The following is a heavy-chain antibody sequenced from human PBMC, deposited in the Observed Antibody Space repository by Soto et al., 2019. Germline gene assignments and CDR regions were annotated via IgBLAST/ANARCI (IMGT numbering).Heavy chain of an antibody. CDR2: IYYRGST. J-gene: IGHJ4*02. D-gene: IGHD6-13*01. Sequence: SETLSLTCTVSGGSISSGGYYWSWLRPHKGKGLEWIGYIYYRGSTYYNPSLKSRVTISVDTSKNQFSLKLSSVTAADTAVYYCVRSFGVAAAGPFDYWGQGTLVTVSS. CDR3: VRSFGVAAAGPFDY. CDR1: GGSISSGGYY. V-gene: IGHV4-31*03.